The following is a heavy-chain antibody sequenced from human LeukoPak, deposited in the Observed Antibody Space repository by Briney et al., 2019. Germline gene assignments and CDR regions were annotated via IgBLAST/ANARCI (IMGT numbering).Heavy chain of an antibody. V-gene: IGHV3-23*01. D-gene: IGHD3-3*01. Sequence: PGGSLRLSCAASGFTFDDYAMHWVRQAPGKGLEWVSVVTGDSGTTHYAVSVKGRFTISRGNSKNTVYLQMNGLRAEDTALYYCAKGWSGYFRSPFDLWGRGTLVTVSS. CDR3: AKGWSGYFRSPFDL. J-gene: IGHJ3*01. CDR1: GFTFDDYA. CDR2: VTGDSGTT.